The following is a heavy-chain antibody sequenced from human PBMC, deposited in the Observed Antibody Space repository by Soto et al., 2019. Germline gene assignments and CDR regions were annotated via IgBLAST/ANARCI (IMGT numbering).Heavy chain of an antibody. CDR2: IHHTGAT. CDR3: STDSYEDHISGYRDY. CDR1: GGSITRRNHY. Sequence: SETLSLTCTVAGGSITRRNHYWGWVRQPPGKGLEWVASIHHTGATYYNPSLRSRISMSVDTSNNRFSLSLTSVTAADTGTYFCSTDSYEDHISGYRDYRGKRTRVTVSS. D-gene: IGHD5-18*01. J-gene: IGHJ4*02. V-gene: IGHV4-39*02.